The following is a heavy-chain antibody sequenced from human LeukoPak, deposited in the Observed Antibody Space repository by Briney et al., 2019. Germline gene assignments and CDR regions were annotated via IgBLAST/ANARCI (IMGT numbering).Heavy chain of an antibody. CDR2: IYHSGST. Sequence: SETLSLTCAVSGYSISSGYYWGWSRQPPGKGLEGSGSIYHSGSTYYNPSLKSRFTISVDTSKHQFSLKLSSLTAADTDVYYCSRRWIFWYFDFRGGGTMVAVSS. J-gene: IGHJ2*01. CDR3: SRRWIFWYFDF. CDR1: GYSISSGYY. V-gene: IGHV4-38-2*01. D-gene: IGHD2-2*03.